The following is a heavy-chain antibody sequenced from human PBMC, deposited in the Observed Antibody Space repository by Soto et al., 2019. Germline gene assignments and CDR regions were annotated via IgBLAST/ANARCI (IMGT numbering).Heavy chain of an antibody. J-gene: IGHJ4*02. CDR3: AKSAPMDAGDKYYYDF. CDR2: IIPFFGTA. V-gene: IGHV1-69*13. D-gene: IGHD4-17*01. Sequence: APVKVSCKASGGTFSTFGISWMRQAPGQGLEWMGGIIPFFGTARYSQKFEDRITITADESTNTVYMDLRSLTSEVTAIYYCAKSAPMDAGDKYYYDFWGQGAGVTVSS. CDR1: GGTFSTFG.